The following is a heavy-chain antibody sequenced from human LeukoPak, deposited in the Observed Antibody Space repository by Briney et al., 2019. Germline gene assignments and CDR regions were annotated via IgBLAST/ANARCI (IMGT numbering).Heavy chain of an antibody. V-gene: IGHV3-23*01. J-gene: IGHJ4*02. CDR2: ISGSGGST. CDR3: AKSPECYDILTGPSDY. CDR1: GFTFSSHG. D-gene: IGHD3-9*01. Sequence: GGSLRLSCAASGFTFSSHGMSWVRQAPGKGLEWVSAISGSGGSTYYADSVKGRFTISRGNSKNPLYLQMNSLRAEDTAVYYLAKSPECYDILTGPSDYWGQGTLVTVSS.